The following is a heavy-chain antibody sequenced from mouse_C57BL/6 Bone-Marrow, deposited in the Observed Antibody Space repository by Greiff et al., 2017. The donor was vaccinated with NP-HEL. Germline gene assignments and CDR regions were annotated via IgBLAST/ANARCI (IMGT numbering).Heavy chain of an antibody. J-gene: IGHJ3*01. Sequence: VKLQESGAELARPGASVKLSCKASGYTFTSYGISWVKQRTGQGLEWIGEIYPRSGNTYYNEKFKGKATLTADKSSSTAYMELRSLTSEDSAVYFCARLTAPWFAYWGQGTLVTVSA. CDR2: IYPRSGNT. V-gene: IGHV1-81*01. D-gene: IGHD2-13*01. CDR3: ARLTAPWFAY. CDR1: GYTFTSYG.